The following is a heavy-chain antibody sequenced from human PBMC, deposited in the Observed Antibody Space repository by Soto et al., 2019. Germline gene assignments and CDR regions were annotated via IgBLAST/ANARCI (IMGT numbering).Heavy chain of an antibody. CDR1: GGTFSSYA. CDR3: AREREDCITMVRGLPGLGCWFDP. Sequence: QVQLVQSGTEVKKPGSSVKVSCKASGGTFSSYAISWVRQAPGQGLEWMGGIIPIFGTANYAQKFQGRVTITADESTSTAYMELSSLRSEDTAVYYCAREREDCITMVRGLPGLGCWFDPWGQGTLVTVSS. CDR2: IIPIFGTA. J-gene: IGHJ5*02. D-gene: IGHD3-10*01. V-gene: IGHV1-69*01.